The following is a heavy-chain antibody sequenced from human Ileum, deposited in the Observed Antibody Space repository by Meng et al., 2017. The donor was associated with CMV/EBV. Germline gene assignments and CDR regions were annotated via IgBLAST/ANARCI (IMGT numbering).Heavy chain of an antibody. V-gene: IGHV3-23*04. CDR3: AKELTGAGAGVLTY. D-gene: IGHD4/OR15-4a*01. J-gene: IGHJ4*02. Sequence: VRLVGLGGVLGKPGGSLRLSGEASGLTFSNYAMSWVRQAPGKGLEWVSAIVGDGDGTYYADSIKGRFTISRDNSKNTLYLQMNSLRAEDTAVYYCAKELTGAGAGVLTYWGQGNLVTVSS. CDR2: IVGDGDGT. CDR1: GLTFSNYA.